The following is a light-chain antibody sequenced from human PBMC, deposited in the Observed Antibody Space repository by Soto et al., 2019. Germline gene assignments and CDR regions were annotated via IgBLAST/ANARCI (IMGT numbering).Light chain of an antibody. V-gene: IGKV1-5*03. J-gene: IGKJ2*01. Sequence: DIRMTQSPSTLSASVGDRVTITCRASQSISNSLAWYQQKPGKAPKLLIYKASSLESGVPSRFSGRGSGTEFTLTISSLQPDDFATYYCQHYNDYSPYTFGQGTKLEIK. CDR3: QHYNDYSPYT. CDR1: QSISNS. CDR2: KAS.